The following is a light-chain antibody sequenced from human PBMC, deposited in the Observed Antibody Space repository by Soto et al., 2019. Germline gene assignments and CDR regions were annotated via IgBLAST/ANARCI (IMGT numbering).Light chain of an antibody. V-gene: IGKV3-20*01. CDR2: GAS. CDR3: QFYGSSLIT. CDR1: QSVSSSY. J-gene: IGKJ5*01. Sequence: EIVLTQSPGTLSLSPGERATLSCRASQSVSSSYLAWYQQKPGQAPRLLIYGASSRATGIPDGFSGSGSGTDFTLTISRLEPEDFAIYYCQFYGSSLITFGQGTRLEIK.